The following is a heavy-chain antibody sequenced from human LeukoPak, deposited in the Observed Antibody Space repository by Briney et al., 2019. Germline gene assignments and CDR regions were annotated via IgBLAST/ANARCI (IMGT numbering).Heavy chain of an antibody. D-gene: IGHD3-10*01. V-gene: IGHV4-39*06. Sequence: SETLSLTCRVSGASINSGSNYWGWIRQPPGKTLEWIGSIYSSGSTYYNPSLKSRVTISVDTSKNQFPLKLSSVTAADTAVYYCARVRFGVTPPGYFDYWGQGTLVTVSS. CDR2: IYSSGST. CDR1: GASINSGSNY. J-gene: IGHJ4*02. CDR3: ARVRFGVTPPGYFDY.